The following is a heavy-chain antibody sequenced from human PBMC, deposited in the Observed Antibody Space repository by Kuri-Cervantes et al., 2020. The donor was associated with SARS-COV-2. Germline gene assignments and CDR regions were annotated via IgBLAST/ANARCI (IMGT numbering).Heavy chain of an antibody. J-gene: IGHJ3*01. CDR3: ASSPMTTDAFDF. D-gene: IGHD4-11*01. V-gene: IGHV1-69*04. CDR2: IIPILGIA. CDR1: GGTFSSYA. Sequence: SVKVSCKASGGTFSSYAISWVRQAPGQGLEWMGRIIPILGIANYAQKFQGRVTITADKSTSTAYMELSRLRSEDTAVYYCASSPMTTDAFDFWGQGTMVTVSS.